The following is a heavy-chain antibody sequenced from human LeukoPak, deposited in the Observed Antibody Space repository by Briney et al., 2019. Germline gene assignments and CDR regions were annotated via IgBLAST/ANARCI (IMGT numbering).Heavy chain of an antibody. J-gene: IGHJ6*03. D-gene: IGHD3-3*01. Sequence: SETLSLTCTVSGGSLRSTSYYWGWIRQPPGKGLEWIGRIYYSGSTYYTPSLKSRVTISVDTSKNQFSLKLSSVPAADTAVYYCGRLFYDFWSGHYYYYMDVWGKGTTVTVSS. CDR2: IYYSGST. CDR3: GRLFYDFWSGHYYYYMDV. V-gene: IGHV4-39*01. CDR1: GGSLRSTSYY.